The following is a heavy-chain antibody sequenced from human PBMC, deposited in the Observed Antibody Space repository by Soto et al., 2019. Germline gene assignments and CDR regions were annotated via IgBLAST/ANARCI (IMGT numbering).Heavy chain of an antibody. CDR2: INAGNGNT. CDR3: AREGVLVVPAAIDYFDS. Sequence: QVQLVQSGAEVKKPGASVKVSCKASGYTFTSYAMHWVRQAPGQRLEWMGWINAGNGNTKYSQKFQGRVTITRDTSASTAYMELSSLRSEDTAVYYCAREGVLVVPAAIDYFDSWGQGTLVTVSS. J-gene: IGHJ4*02. D-gene: IGHD2-2*01. V-gene: IGHV1-3*01. CDR1: GYTFTSYA.